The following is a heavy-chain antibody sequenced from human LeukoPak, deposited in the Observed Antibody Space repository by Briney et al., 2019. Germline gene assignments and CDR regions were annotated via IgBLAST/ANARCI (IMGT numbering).Heavy chain of an antibody. CDR3: ARDLRLWFGESPFDY. CDR2: INPNSGGT. D-gene: IGHD3-10*01. Sequence: ASVKVSCKASGYTFTGYYMHWVRQAPGQGLEWMGWINPNSGGTNYAQTFQGRVTMTRDTSISTAYMELSRLRSDDTAVYYCARDLRLWFGESPFDYWGQGTLVTVSS. V-gene: IGHV1-2*02. J-gene: IGHJ4*02. CDR1: GYTFTGYY.